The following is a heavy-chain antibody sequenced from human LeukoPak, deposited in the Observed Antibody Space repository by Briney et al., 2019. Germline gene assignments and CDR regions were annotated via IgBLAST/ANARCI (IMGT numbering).Heavy chain of an antibody. V-gene: IGHV3-66*01. J-gene: IGHJ5*02. D-gene: IGHD3-22*01. CDR1: GFTVSSNY. Sequence: GGSLRLSCAASGFTVSSNYMSWLRQAPGKGLEWVSVVYSGGSTYYADSVKGRFTISRDNSKNTLYLQMNSLRAEDTAVYYCARGYYDSSGYPVNWFDPWGQGTLVTVSS. CDR3: ARGYYDSSGYPVNWFDP. CDR2: VYSGGST.